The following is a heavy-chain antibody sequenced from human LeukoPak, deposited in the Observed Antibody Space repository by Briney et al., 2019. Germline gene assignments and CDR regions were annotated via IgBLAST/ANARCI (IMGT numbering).Heavy chain of an antibody. CDR2: VHLNGAT. CDR1: GGSITTTNW. CDR3: ARVPILLWFGKYYYYGMDV. Sequence: PSGTLSLTCAVSGGSITTTNWWSWVRQPPGKGLEWIGEVHLNGATNYNPSLESRVTISVDTSKNQFSLKLSSVTAADTAVYYCARVPILLWFGKYYYYGMDVWGQGTTVTVSS. J-gene: IGHJ6*02. D-gene: IGHD3-10*01. V-gene: IGHV4-4*02.